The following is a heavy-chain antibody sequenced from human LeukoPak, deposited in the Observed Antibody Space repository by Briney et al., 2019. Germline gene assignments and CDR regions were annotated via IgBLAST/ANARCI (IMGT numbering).Heavy chain of an antibody. V-gene: IGHV4-61*02. J-gene: IGHJ4*02. CDR2: IYTSGST. Sequence: SETLSLTCTVSGGSISSGSYYWSWIRQPAGKGLEWIGRIYTSGSTNYNPSLKSRVTISVDTSKNQFSLKLSSVTAADTAVYYCARDMLNRGWLQPFDYWGQGTPVTVSS. CDR3: ARDMLNRGWLQPFDY. CDR1: GGSISSGSYY. D-gene: IGHD5-24*01.